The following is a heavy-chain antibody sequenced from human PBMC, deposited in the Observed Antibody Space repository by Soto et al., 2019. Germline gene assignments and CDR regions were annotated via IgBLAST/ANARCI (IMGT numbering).Heavy chain of an antibody. V-gene: IGHV3-48*03. D-gene: IGHD4-17*01. CDR1: GFTFNTHE. CDR2: ISSGGNTI. CDR3: ARVQSPYGDPWYFDL. Sequence: EVQLVESGGGLVQPGGSLRLSCAASGFTFNTHEMIWVRQAPGKGLEWVSYISSGGNTIYYADSVKGRFTISRDNAKNSLYLQMKSLSAEDTAVYYCARVQSPYGDPWYFDLWGRGTLVTVSS. J-gene: IGHJ2*01.